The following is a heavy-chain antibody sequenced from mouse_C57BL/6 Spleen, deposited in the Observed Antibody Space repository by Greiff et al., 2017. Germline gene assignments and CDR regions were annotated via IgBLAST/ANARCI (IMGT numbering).Heavy chain of an antibody. CDR3: AREGNDYEGY. D-gene: IGHD2-4*01. CDR2: IDPSDSYT. J-gene: IGHJ2*01. Sequence: QVQLKQPGAELVKPGASVKLSCKASGYTFTSYWMQWAKQRPGQGLEWIGEIDPSDSYTNYNQKFKGKATLTVDTSSSTAYMQLSSLTSEDSAVYYCAREGNDYEGYWGQGTTLTVSS. CDR1: GYTFTSYW. V-gene: IGHV1-50*01.